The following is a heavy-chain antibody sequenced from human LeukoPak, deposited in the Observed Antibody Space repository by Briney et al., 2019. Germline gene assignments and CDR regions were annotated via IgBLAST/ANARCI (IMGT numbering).Heavy chain of an antibody. CDR3: AKKVGATAFDAFDI. Sequence: GVSLRLSCAASGFTFSSYGMHWVRQAPGKGLEWVAFIRYDGSNKYYADSVKGRFTISRDNSKNTLYLQMNSLRAEDTAVYYCAKKVGATAFDAFDIWGQGTMVTVSS. CDR2: IRYDGSNK. V-gene: IGHV3-30*02. D-gene: IGHD1-26*01. CDR1: GFTFSSYG. J-gene: IGHJ3*02.